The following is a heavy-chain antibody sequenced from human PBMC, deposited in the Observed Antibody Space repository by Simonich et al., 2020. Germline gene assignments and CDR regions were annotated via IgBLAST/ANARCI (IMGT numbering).Heavy chain of an antibody. CDR3: ARHDRWLQFYFDY. Sequence: QVQLQESGPGLVKPSETLSLTCTVSGGSISSYYWSWIRQPPGKGLEWIGYIYYSGSTNNHPSLQSRVTISVDTSKNQFSLKLSSVTAADTAVYYCARHDRWLQFYFDYWGQGTLVTVSS. D-gene: IGHD5-12*01. V-gene: IGHV4-59*08. CDR1: GGSISSYY. CDR2: IYYSGST. J-gene: IGHJ4*02.